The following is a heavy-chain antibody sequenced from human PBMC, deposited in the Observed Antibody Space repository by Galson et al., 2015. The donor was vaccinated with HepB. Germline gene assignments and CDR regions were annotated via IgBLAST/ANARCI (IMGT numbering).Heavy chain of an antibody. CDR1: GFIFNSYA. Sequence: SLRLSCAASGFIFNSYAMTWVRQAPGKGLEWVAFISYDGSNKYYADSVKGRVTISRDNSTNTLYLQMNSLRPEDTAVYYCAREPYSSGWSKRGRYFDYWGQGALVTVSS. CDR2: ISYDGSNK. D-gene: IGHD6-19*01. J-gene: IGHJ4*02. CDR3: AREPYSSGWSKRGRYFDY. V-gene: IGHV3-30-3*01.